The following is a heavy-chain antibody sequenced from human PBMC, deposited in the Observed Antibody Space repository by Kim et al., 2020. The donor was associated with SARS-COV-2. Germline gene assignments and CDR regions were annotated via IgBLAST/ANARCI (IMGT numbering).Heavy chain of an antibody. Sequence: SETLSLTCTVSGGSISSYYWTWMRQPPGKGLEWMGYIYHSGSTNYNPSLKSRVTISVDTSKNQFSLKLSSVTAADTAVYYCARVSGSPNRFTGYPNPPYYFDYWGQGTLVTVSS. D-gene: IGHD3-9*01. CDR3: ARVSGSPNRFTGYPNPPYYFDY. J-gene: IGHJ4*02. V-gene: IGHV4-59*01. CDR1: GGSISSYY. CDR2: IYHSGST.